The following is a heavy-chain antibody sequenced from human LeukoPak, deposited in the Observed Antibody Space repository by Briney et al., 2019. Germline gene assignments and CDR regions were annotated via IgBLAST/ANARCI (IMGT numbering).Heavy chain of an antibody. CDR3: ARDVGTITTI. Sequence: ASVKVSCKASGYTFTSYDINWVRQATGQGLEWMGWINPNSGGTNFAQKFQGRVTMTRDTSISTAYMELSRLRSDDTAVYYCARDVGTITTIWGQGTLVTVSA. V-gene: IGHV1-2*02. D-gene: IGHD4-11*01. CDR2: INPNSGGT. CDR1: GYTFTSYD. J-gene: IGHJ4*02.